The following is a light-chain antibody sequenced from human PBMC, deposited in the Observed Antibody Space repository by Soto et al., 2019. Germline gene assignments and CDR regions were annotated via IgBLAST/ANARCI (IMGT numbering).Light chain of an antibody. Sequence: EIVMTQSPVTLSVSPGQRATFSCRASRSVGGDLAWYQQIPGQAPRLLIYDAVTRATGAADRFSGGGSGTEFTLTVDGLQSEDLAIYYCQQYNAWPRPVGQGTKLEI. V-gene: IGKV3-15*01. CDR3: QQYNAWPRP. J-gene: IGKJ2*01. CDR1: RSVGGD. CDR2: DAV.